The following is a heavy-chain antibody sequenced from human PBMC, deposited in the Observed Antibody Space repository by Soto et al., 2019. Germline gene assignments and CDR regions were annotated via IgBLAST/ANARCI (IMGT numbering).Heavy chain of an antibody. D-gene: IGHD3-22*01. CDR1: GFTFSSYA. CDR3: AKRAYYYDSSGYYSRGLLDY. V-gene: IGHV3-23*01. J-gene: IGHJ4*02. CDR2: ISGSGGST. Sequence: PGGSLRLSCAAAGFTFSSYAMSWVRQAPGKGLEWVSAISGSGGSTYYADSVKGRFTISRDNSKNTLYLQMNSLRAEDTAVYYCAKRAYYYDSSGYYSRGLLDYWGQGTLVTVSS.